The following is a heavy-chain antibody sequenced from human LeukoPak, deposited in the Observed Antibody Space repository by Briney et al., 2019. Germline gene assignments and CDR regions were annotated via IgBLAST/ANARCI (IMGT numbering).Heavy chain of an antibody. CDR3: AREDERQSGLFDY. CDR2: VFSGGAT. Sequence: SETLSLTCSVSGDSICWSWVRQSPGKGLQWIGSVFSGGATSYSPSLASRVTMSLDKSKSHFSLKLSSVTAADTAVYYCAREDERQSGLFDYWGQGTLVTVSS. V-gene: IGHV4-59*01. CDR1: GDSIC. J-gene: IGHJ4*02. D-gene: IGHD6-25*01.